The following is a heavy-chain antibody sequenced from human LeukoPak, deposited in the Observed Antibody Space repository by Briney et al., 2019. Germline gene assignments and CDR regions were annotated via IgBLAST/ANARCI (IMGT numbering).Heavy chain of an antibody. J-gene: IGHJ6*02. Sequence: GGSLRLSCVGSGITFSSYWMNWVRQAPGKGLEWVSYISSSSTIYYADSVKGRFTISRDNAKNSLYLQMNSLRAEDTAVYYCARDSYSSRPYYYYYGMDVWGQGTTVTVSS. CDR3: ARDSYSSRPYYYYYGMDV. D-gene: IGHD6-13*01. V-gene: IGHV3-48*01. CDR2: ISSSSTI. CDR1: GITFSSYW.